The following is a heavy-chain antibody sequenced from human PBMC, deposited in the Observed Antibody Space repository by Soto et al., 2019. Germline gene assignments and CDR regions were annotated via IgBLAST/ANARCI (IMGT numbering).Heavy chain of an antibody. Sequence: QVQLQESGPGLVKPSETLSLTCAVSGDSISSYYCMWIRQPPGKGLESIGYLYYGRSANYNPSLKRRLTLSMXTSTTQCSLTLSSMTAADTAVYYCALRSMAVVPEYWGQGTLVTVSS. CDR2: LYYGRSA. CDR1: GDSISSYY. V-gene: IGHV4-59*01. CDR3: ALRSMAVVPEY. D-gene: IGHD3-22*01. J-gene: IGHJ4*02.